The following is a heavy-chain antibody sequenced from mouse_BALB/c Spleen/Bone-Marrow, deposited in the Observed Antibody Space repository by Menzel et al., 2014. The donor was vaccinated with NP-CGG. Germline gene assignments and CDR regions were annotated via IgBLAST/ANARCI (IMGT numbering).Heavy chain of an antibody. CDR3: ASPIYYDYPLFAY. CDR1: GFSLTSYG. V-gene: IGHV2-9*02. Sequence: VKLVESGPGLVAPSQSLSITCTVSGFSLTSYGVHWVRQPPGKGLEWLGVIWAGGSTNYNSALMSRLSISKDNSKSQVFLKMNSLQTDDTAMYYCASPIYYDYPLFAYWGQGTLVTVFA. D-gene: IGHD2-4*01. CDR2: IWAGGST. J-gene: IGHJ3*01.